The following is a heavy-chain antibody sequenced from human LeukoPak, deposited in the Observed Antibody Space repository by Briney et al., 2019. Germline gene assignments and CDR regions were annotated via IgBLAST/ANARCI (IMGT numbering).Heavy chain of an antibody. Sequence: GGSLRLSCAASGFTFSDYYMSWIRQAPGKGLEWVSYISRGGSTIYYADSVKGRFTISRDNVKNSLYLQMNSLRAEDTAVYYCARDFTYTGYFDPWGQGTLVTVSS. CDR2: ISRGGSTI. CDR1: GFTFSDYY. V-gene: IGHV3-11*01. J-gene: IGHJ5*02. D-gene: IGHD3-16*01. CDR3: ARDFTYTGYFDP.